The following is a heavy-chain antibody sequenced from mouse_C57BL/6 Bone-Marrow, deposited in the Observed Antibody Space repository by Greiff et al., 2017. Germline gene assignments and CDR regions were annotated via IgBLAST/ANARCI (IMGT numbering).Heavy chain of an antibody. CDR3: VLIGDYDNDVIAY. CDR2: IYPGGGYT. CDR1: GYTFTNYW. D-gene: IGHD2-4*01. Sequence: QVQLQQSGAELVRPGTSVKMSCKASGYTFTNYWIRWAKQRPGHGLEWIGDIYPGGGYTNYNQKFKGKATLTADKSSSTAYMQFSSLTSEDSAIYYDVLIGDYDNDVIAYWGQGTLVTVSA. V-gene: IGHV1-63*01. J-gene: IGHJ3*01.